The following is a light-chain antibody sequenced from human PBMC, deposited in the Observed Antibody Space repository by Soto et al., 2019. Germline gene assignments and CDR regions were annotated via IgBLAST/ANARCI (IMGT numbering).Light chain of an antibody. J-gene: IGKJ5*01. CDR3: QQRRYWQVT. CDR1: QSVSTY. V-gene: IGKV3-11*01. CDR2: DAS. Sequence: EIVLTQSPVTLSLSPGERATLSCRASQSVSTYLAWYQQKPGQAPRLLIYDASNRATGIPARFSGSGSGTDFTLTISSLEPEDFAVYYCQQRRYWQVTFGQGTRLEI.